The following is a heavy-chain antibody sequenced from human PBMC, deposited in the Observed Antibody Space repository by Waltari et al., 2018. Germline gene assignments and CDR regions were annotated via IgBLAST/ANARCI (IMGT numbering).Heavy chain of an antibody. J-gene: IGHJ4*02. CDR1: GFSFPTYT. CDR3: AREDYYGSGSVDY. D-gene: IGHD3-10*01. Sequence: ELQLVESGGDLVQPGGSLRLSCAASGFSFPTYTMNWVRQAPGKGLEWVSYITGSGSTKFYGDAVKGRFTISRDNAKNSLYLQMDSLRVEDTAIYYCAREDYYGSGSVDYWGQGTLVTVSS. V-gene: IGHV3-48*04. CDR2: ITGSGSTK.